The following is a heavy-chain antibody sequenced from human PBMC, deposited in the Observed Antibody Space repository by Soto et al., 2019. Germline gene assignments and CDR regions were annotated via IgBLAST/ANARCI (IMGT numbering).Heavy chain of an antibody. V-gene: IGHV4-61*03. D-gene: IGHD5-12*01. CDR1: GGSVSSEHYY. Sequence: QVQLQESGPGLVKSSETLSLTCTVSGGSVSSEHYYWNWIRQPPGKGLEWIGYFYYTGSTNYNPSLESRLTMSVDMSKNHFSLKLSSVTAADTAVHYCAGGTDGKKVAYWGQGTLVTVSS. J-gene: IGHJ4*02. CDR2: FYYTGST. CDR3: AGGTDGKKVAY.